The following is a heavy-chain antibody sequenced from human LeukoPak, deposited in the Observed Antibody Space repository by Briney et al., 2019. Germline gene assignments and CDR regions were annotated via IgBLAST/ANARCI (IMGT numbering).Heavy chain of an antibody. CDR3: ARGVRFLGPPYNWFDP. D-gene: IGHD3-3*01. J-gene: IGHJ5*02. CDR1: SGSISSYY. Sequence: SETLSLTCTVSSGSISSYYWSWIRQPPGKGLEWIGYIYYSGSTNYNPSLKSRVTISVDTSKNQFSLKLSSVTAADTAVYYCARGVRFLGPPYNWFDPWGQGTLVTVSS. CDR2: IYYSGST. V-gene: IGHV4-59*01.